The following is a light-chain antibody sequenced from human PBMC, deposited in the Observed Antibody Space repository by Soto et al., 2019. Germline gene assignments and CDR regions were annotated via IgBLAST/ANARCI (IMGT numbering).Light chain of an antibody. V-gene: IGKV3D-20*02. J-gene: IGKJ5*01. Sequence: EVVLTQSPGALSLSPGERATLSCRASHSVDSSYFAWYQQRPGQAPRLLIYETSSRATGIPDRFSGSGSGTDFTLTISSLEPEDSAVYYCQQRHMWPITFGQGTRLEIK. CDR3: QQRHMWPIT. CDR1: HSVDSSY. CDR2: ETS.